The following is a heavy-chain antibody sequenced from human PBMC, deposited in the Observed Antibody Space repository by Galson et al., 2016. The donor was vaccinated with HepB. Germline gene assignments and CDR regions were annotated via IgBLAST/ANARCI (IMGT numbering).Heavy chain of an antibody. CDR1: GYTFTSYG. Sequence: SVKVSCKASGYTFTSYGISWVRQAPGQGLEWMGWISAYNGNTNYAQKLQGRVTMTTDTSTSTAYMELRSLRAEDTAVYYCARGFRLGDLSSPRERDAFDMWGQGTMVTVSS. J-gene: IGHJ3*02. D-gene: IGHD3-16*02. CDR2: ISAYNGNT. V-gene: IGHV1-18*01. CDR3: ARGFRLGDLSSPRERDAFDM.